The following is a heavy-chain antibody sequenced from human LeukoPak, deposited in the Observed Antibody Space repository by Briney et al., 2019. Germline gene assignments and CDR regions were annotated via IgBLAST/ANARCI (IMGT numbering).Heavy chain of an antibody. CDR2: INWNGGST. CDR1: GFTFDDYG. Sequence: GGSLRLSCAASGFTFDDYGMSWVRQAPGKGLEWVSGINWNGGSTGYADSVKGRFTISRDNAKNSLYLQMNSLRAEDTAVYYCARTYYDFWSGYSDYWGQGTLVTVSS. V-gene: IGHV3-20*04. J-gene: IGHJ4*02. D-gene: IGHD3-3*01. CDR3: ARTYYDFWSGYSDY.